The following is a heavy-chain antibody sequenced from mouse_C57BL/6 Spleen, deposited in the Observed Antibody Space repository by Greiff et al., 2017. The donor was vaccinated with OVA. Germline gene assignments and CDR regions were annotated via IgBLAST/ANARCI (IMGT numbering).Heavy chain of an antibody. CDR2: IYPGSGST. CDR3: ARSYYYCSSLSFDY. V-gene: IGHV1-55*01. CDR1: GYTFTSYW. Sequence: QVQLQQPGAELVKPGASVKMSCKASGYTFTSYWITWVKQRPGQGLEWIGDIYPGSGSTNYNEKFKSKATLTVDTSSSTAYMQLSSLTSEDSAVYYCARSYYYCSSLSFDYWGQGTTLTVSS. D-gene: IGHD1-1*01. J-gene: IGHJ2*01.